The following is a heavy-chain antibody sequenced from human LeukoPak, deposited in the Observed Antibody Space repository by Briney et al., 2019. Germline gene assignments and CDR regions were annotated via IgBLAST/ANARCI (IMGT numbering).Heavy chain of an antibody. Sequence: EASVKASCKASGGTFSSYAISWVRQAPGQGLEWMGRIIPIFGTANYAQKFQGRVTITADKSTSTAYMELSSLRSEDTAVYYCARGYCSSTSCYEPPRYWGQGTLVTVSS. CDR3: ARGYCSSTSCYEPPRY. CDR2: IIPIFGTA. D-gene: IGHD2-2*01. V-gene: IGHV1-69*06. CDR1: GGTFSSYA. J-gene: IGHJ4*02.